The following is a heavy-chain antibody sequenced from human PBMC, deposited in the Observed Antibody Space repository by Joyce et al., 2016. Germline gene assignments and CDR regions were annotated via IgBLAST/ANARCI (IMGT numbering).Heavy chain of an antibody. V-gene: IGHV5-51*01. CDR2: IYPGDSRT. J-gene: IGHJ4*02. CDR3: ARVISHSHFDT. Sequence: EVQLVQSGAEVQKPGESLKFSCKSSGFSFNGYWIAWVRQMPGKGLECMDNIYPGDSRTTYNPSFQGQITISADKSINTAYLHWSSLKASDTAIYYGARVISHSHFDTWGQGTLVTVSS. D-gene: IGHD2-21*01. CDR1: GFSFNGYW.